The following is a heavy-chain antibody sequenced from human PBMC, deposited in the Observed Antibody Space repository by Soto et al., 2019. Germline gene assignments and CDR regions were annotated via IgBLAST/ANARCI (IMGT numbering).Heavy chain of an antibody. CDR2: TNPNSGGT. Sequence: ASVKVSCKASGYTFTGYYKHWVRQDPGHGLEGMGWTNPNSGGTNYAQKFQGWVTMTRDTSISTAYMELSRLRSDDTAVYYCERDRPITIFGVVNYYYYGMDVWGQGTTVTVSS. CDR3: ERDRPITIFGVVNYYYYGMDV. CDR1: GYTFTGYY. J-gene: IGHJ6*02. V-gene: IGHV1-2*04. D-gene: IGHD3-3*01.